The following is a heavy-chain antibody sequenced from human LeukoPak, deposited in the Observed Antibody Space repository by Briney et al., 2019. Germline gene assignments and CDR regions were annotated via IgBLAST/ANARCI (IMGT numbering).Heavy chain of an antibody. Sequence: ASVTVSCKASGYTFTDYYIHWVRQAPGQGLEWMGWINPNSGGTKYAQKFQGRVTMTRDTSISTAYMELSRLGSDDTAVYYCARGVMSNYYNDYFDYWGQGTLVTVSS. CDR1: GYTFTDYY. CDR2: INPNSGGT. J-gene: IGHJ4*02. CDR3: ARGVMSNYYNDYFDY. D-gene: IGHD3-22*01. V-gene: IGHV1-2*02.